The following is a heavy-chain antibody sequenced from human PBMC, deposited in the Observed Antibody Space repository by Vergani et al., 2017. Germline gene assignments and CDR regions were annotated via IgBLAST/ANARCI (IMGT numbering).Heavy chain of an antibody. CDR1: GGSISSSYY. CDR3: ARTRGTIVVVPAAIFNYYYYMDV. J-gene: IGHJ6*03. V-gene: IGHV4-61*01. D-gene: IGHD2-2*01. CDR2: IYYSGST. Sequence: QVQLQESGPGLVKPPGTLSLTCDVSGGSISSSYYWSWIRQPPGKGLEWIGYIYYSGSTNYNPSLKSRVTISVDTSKNQFSLKLSSVTAADTAVYYCARTRGTIVVVPAAIFNYYYYMDVWGK.